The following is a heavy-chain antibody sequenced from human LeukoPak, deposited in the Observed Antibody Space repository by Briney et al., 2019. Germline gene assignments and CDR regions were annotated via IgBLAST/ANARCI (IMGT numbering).Heavy chain of an antibody. CDR1: GGSISSGGYY. D-gene: IGHD2-2*01. V-gene: IGHV4-30-2*01. CDR3: ARDLYGSSTSLILRY. Sequence: PSETLSLTCTVSGGSISSGGYYWSWIRQPPGKGLEWIGYIYHSGSTYYNPSLKSRVTISVDRSKNQFSLKLSSVTAADTVVYYCARDLYGSSTSLILRYWGQGTLVTVSS. CDR2: IYHSGST. J-gene: IGHJ4*02.